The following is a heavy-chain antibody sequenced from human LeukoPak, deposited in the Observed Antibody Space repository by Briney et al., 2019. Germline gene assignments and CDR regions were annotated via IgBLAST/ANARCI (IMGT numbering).Heavy chain of an antibody. CDR1: GFTFSSYG. Sequence: GRSLRLSCAASGFTFSSYGMHWVRQAPGKGLEWVAVISYDGSNKYYADSVKGRFTISRDNSKNTLYLQMNSLRAEDTAVYYCANRYSYCRGGSCYSPVDAFDIWGQGTMVTVYS. V-gene: IGHV3-30*18. CDR2: ISYDGSNK. D-gene: IGHD2-15*01. CDR3: ANRYSYCRGGSCYSPVDAFDI. J-gene: IGHJ3*02.